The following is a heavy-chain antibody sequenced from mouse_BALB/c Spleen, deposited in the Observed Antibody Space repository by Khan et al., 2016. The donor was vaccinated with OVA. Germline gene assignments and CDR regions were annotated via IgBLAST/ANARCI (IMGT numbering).Heavy chain of an antibody. CDR3: GKQIWSPYYGMDY. J-gene: IGHJ4*01. V-gene: IGHV2-6-5*01. CDR2: IWGGGST. D-gene: IGHD1-1*02. Sequence: QVQLKESGPGLVAPSQSLSITCTVSGFSLTDHGVSWIRQPPGKGLEWLGVIWGGGSTYYNSVLKSRLSISKDNSKSQVFLKMNSLQTDDTAMYYCGKQIWSPYYGMDYWGQGTSVTVSS. CDR1: GFSLTDHG.